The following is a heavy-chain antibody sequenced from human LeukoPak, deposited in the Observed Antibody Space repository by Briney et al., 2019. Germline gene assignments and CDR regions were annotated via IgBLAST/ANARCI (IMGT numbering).Heavy chain of an antibody. J-gene: IGHJ4*02. D-gene: IGHD1-14*01. V-gene: IGHV3-15*07. CDR1: GFTFSNAW. Sequence: GGSLRLSCAASGFTFSNAWMNWVRQVAGKGLEWVGRIKSKTDGGTTDYAAPVKGRFTMSRDDPKNTLYLQMNSLKTEDTAVYYCTTVRDRTHLFTGRWGQGTLVTVSS. CDR2: IKSKTDGGTT. CDR3: TTVRDRTHLFTGR.